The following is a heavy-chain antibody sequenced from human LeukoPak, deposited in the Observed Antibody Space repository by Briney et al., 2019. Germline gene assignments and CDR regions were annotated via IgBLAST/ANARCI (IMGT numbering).Heavy chain of an antibody. J-gene: IGHJ4*02. D-gene: IGHD1-14*01. CDR2: VWANGNTK. V-gene: IGHV3-33*01. CDR1: GFTFSSYG. CDR3: TRDNANRAYDY. Sequence: GGSLRLSCAASGFTFSSYGMHWVRQAPGKGLEWVAVVWANGNTKYYADSAKGRFTIPRDNSKNTLHLQIDSLRAEDTAAYYCTRDNANRAYDYWGQGTLVTVSS.